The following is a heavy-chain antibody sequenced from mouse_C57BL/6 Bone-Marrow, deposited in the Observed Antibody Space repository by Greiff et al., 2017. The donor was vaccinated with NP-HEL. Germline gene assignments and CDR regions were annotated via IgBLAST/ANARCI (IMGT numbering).Heavy chain of an antibody. V-gene: IGHV2-2*01. CDR3: ARNPSIYYYGSSYPYWYFDV. J-gene: IGHJ1*03. CDR1: GFSLTSYG. D-gene: IGHD1-1*01. CDR2: IWSGGST. Sequence: QVQLQQSGPGLVQPSQSLSITCTVSGFSLTSYGVHWVRQSPGKGLEWLGVIWSGGSTDYNAAFISRLSISKDNSKSQVFFKMNSLQADDTAIYYCARNPSIYYYGSSYPYWYFDVWGTGTTVTVSS.